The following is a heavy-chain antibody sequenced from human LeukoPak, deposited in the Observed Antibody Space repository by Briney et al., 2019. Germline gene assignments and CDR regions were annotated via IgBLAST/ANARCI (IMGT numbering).Heavy chain of an antibody. Sequence: SETLSLTCAVYGGSFSGYYWSWIRQPPGKGLEWIGEINHSGSTNYNPSLKSRVTISVDTSKNQFSLKLSSVTATDTAVYYCARHLFGSGYYPDYWGQGTLVTVSS. V-gene: IGHV4-34*01. CDR2: INHSGST. D-gene: IGHD3-22*01. CDR1: GGSFSGYY. CDR3: ARHLFGSGYYPDY. J-gene: IGHJ4*02.